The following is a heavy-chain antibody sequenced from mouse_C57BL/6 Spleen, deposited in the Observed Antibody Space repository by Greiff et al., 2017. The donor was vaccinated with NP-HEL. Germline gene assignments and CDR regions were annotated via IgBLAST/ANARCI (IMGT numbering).Heavy chain of an antibody. V-gene: IGHV1-54*01. J-gene: IGHJ3*01. CDR3: ARRGDYYDYDSPFAY. CDR2: INPGSGGT. D-gene: IGHD2-4*01. CDR1: GYAFTNYL. Sequence: QVQLQQSGAELVRPGTSVKVSCKASGYAFTNYLIEWVKQRPGQGLEWIGVINPGSGGTNYNEKFKGKATLTADKSSSTAYMQLSSLTSEDSAVYFCARRGDYYDYDSPFAYWGQGTLVTVSA.